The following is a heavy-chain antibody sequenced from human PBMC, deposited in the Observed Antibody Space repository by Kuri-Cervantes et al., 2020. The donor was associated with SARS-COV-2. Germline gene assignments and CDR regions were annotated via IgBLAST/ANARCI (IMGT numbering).Heavy chain of an antibody. D-gene: IGHD2-2*01. Sequence: GESLKIPCAASGFTFSSYGMHWVRQAPGKGLEWVVVISYDGSNKYYADSLKGRFTISRDNFKNTLYLQMNSLRAEDTAVYYCARGLRTSRVYYYYGMDFWGQGTMVTVSS. V-gene: IGHV3-30*03. CDR1: GFTFSSYG. CDR2: ISYDGSNK. J-gene: IGHJ6*02. CDR3: ARGLRTSRVYYYYGMDF.